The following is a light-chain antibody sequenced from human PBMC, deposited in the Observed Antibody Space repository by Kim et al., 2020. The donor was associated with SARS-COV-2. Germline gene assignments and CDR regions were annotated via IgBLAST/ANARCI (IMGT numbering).Light chain of an antibody. J-gene: IGKJ4*01. CDR1: QGISSY. CDR3: QQYYSYSPLS. CDR2: AAS. V-gene: IGKV1-8*01. Sequence: AIRMTQSPSSFSASTGDRVTITCRASQGISSYLAWYQQKPGKAPKLLIYAASTLQSGVPSRFSGSGSGTDFTLTISCLQSEDFATYYCQQYYSYSPLSFGEGTKVDIK.